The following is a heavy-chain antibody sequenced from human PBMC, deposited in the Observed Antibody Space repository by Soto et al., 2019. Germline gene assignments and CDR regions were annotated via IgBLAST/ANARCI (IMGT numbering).Heavy chain of an antibody. CDR1: GDSISTNTW. Sequence: QVQLQQSGPGLLKPSGTLSLTCAVFGDSISTNTWWSWVRQSPGKGLEWIGQIDYNGGTNYNPSLESRVTISTDRSMTQFSLKLTSRTAADTAIYYCVKNGHYCLEHWCQGTPVTVSS. CDR2: IDYNGGT. V-gene: IGHV4-4*02. CDR3: VKNGHYCLEH. D-gene: IGHD2-15*01. J-gene: IGHJ4*02.